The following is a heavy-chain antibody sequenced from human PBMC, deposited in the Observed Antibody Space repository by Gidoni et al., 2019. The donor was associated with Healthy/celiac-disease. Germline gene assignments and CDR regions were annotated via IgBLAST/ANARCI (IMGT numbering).Heavy chain of an antibody. V-gene: IGHV4-31*03. CDR2: IYYSGST. CDR3: ARDHYSYGRDYYYYGMDV. J-gene: IGHJ6*02. Sequence: QVQLQESGPGLVKPSQTLSLTCPVSGRSIRSGGYYWSWIRQHPGKGLEWIGYIYYSGSTYYNPSLKRRVTISVDTSKNQFSLKLSSVTAADTAVYYCARDHYSYGRDYYYYGMDVWGQGTTVTVSS. D-gene: IGHD5-18*01. CDR1: GRSIRSGGYY.